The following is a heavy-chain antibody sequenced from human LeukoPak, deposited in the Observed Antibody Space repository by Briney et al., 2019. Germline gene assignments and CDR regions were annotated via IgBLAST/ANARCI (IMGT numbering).Heavy chain of an antibody. CDR3: AIEISRLVIHAFDL. Sequence: PGGSVRLSCAASGFTFNDYAMQWVRQAPGKGLEWVSLISWDGGSTFYADSVKGRFTISRDNPKNTVYLQMNSLSTEDTAVYYCAIEISRLVIHAFDLWGQGTMVTVSS. D-gene: IGHD3-9*01. CDR1: GFTFNDYA. J-gene: IGHJ3*01. V-gene: IGHV3-43D*03. CDR2: ISWDGGST.